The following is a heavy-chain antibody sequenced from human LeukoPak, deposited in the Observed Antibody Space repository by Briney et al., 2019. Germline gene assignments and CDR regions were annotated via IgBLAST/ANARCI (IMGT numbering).Heavy chain of an antibody. CDR2: IKQDGSEK. D-gene: IGHD3-3*01. CDR3: ARDLYDFWSGYYTGIDY. J-gene: IGHJ4*02. CDR1: GFTFSSYW. Sequence: GGSLRLSCAASGFTFSSYWMSWVRQAPGKGLEWVANIKQDGSEKYYVDSVKGRFTISRDNAKNSLYLQMNSLRAEDTAVYYCARDLYDFWSGYYTGIDYWGQGTLVTVSP. V-gene: IGHV3-7*01.